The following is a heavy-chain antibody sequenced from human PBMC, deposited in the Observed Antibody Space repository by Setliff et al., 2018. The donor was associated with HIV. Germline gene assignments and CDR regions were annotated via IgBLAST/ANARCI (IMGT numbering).Heavy chain of an antibody. D-gene: IGHD3-16*01. CDR3: ARDPEGAQAYYYMDV. J-gene: IGHJ6*03. CDR1: GFAFSSYW. CDR2: INSDGSGT. V-gene: IGHV3-74*01. Sequence: GGSLRLSCAASGFAFSSYWMHWVRQTPGKGLVWVSRINSDGSGTSYADSVKGRFTISRDNSRNTLYLQMNSLRVEDTAVYYCARDPEGAQAYYYMDVWGKGTTVTVSS.